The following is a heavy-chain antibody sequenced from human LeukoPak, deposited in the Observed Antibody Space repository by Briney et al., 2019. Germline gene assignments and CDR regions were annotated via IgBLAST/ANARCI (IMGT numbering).Heavy chain of an antibody. V-gene: IGHV3-7*05. CDR3: ARDYGDSY. J-gene: IGHJ4*02. CDR1: GFTFSDYY. CDR2: IKQDGSEK. D-gene: IGHD4-17*01. Sequence: GALRLSCAASGFTFSDYYMSWVRQAPGKGLEWVANIKQDGSEKYYVDSVKGRFTISRDNAKNSLYLQMNSLRAEDTAVYYCARDYGDSYWGQGTLVTVSS.